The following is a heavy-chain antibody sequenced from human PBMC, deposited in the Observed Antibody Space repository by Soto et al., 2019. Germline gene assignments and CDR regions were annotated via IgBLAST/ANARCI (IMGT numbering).Heavy chain of an antibody. CDR2: IYPGDSDT. CDR3: ARRSTVVTYGMDV. CDR1: GYTLTSYD. J-gene: IGHJ6*02. D-gene: IGHD2-15*01. V-gene: IGHV5-51*01. Sequence: KVSCKASGYTLTSYDINWVRQATGQGLEWMGIIYPGDSDTRYSPSFQGQVTISADKSISTAYLQWSSLKASDTAMYYCARRSTVVTYGMDVWGQGTTVTVSS.